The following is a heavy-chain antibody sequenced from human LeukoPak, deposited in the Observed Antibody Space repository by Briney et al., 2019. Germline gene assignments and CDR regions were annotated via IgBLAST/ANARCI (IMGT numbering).Heavy chain of an antibody. V-gene: IGHV1-46*01. J-gene: IGHJ4*02. CDR1: GYTFTSYY. Sequence: ASVKVSCKASGYTFTSYYMYWVRQAPGQGLEWMGIINPSGGSTSYAQKFQGRVTMTRDTSTSTVYMEPSSLRSEDTAVYYCARSLVGATLDVGYWGQGTLVTVSS. CDR3: ARSLVGATLDVGY. CDR2: INPSGGST. D-gene: IGHD1-26*01.